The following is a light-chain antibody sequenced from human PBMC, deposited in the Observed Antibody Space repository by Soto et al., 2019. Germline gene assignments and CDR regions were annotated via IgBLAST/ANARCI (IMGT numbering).Light chain of an antibody. J-gene: IGKJ3*01. CDR3: QDHHGDLSVA. V-gene: IGKV1-27*01. CDR1: QAIDQS. CDR2: AAS. Sequence: DIQRTQSPSSLSASVGDRVTITCRSSQAIDQSLAWYQQKPGQVHKLLIYAASTLHSGVPSRFSGSGSETHFPLAITGLQPEDVATSCCQDHHGDLSVAFGPGTTVD.